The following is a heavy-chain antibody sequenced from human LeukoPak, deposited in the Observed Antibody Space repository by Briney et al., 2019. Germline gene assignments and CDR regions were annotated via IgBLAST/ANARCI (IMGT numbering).Heavy chain of an antibody. CDR2: INPSGGST. Sequence: ASVKVSCKASGYTFTSYYMHWVRQAPGQGLEWMGIINPSGGSTSYAQKFQGRVTMTRDTSTSTVYMELSSLRSEDTAVYYCARDSEISKVASYDFDYWGQGTLVTVSS. CDR3: ARDSEISKVASYDFDY. D-gene: IGHD5-12*01. J-gene: IGHJ4*02. V-gene: IGHV1-46*01. CDR1: GYTFTSYY.